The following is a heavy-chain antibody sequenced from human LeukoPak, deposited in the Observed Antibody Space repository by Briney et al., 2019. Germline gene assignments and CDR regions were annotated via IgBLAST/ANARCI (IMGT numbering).Heavy chain of an antibody. CDR2: IKSKTEGGTT. V-gene: IGHV3-15*01. CDR3: AKHVKLQVVVITN. D-gene: IGHD3-22*01. J-gene: IGHJ4*02. Sequence: GGALRLSCAASGFTFSNAWMSWVRQAPGKGLEGVGRIKSKTEGGTTDYAAPVKGRFTISRDDSKNTLYLKMNSLKTEDTAVYYCAKHVKLQVVVITNWGQGTLVTVSS. CDR1: GFTFSNAW.